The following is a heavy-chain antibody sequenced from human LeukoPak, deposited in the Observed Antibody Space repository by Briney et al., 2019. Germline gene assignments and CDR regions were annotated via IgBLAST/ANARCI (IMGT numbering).Heavy chain of an antibody. V-gene: IGHV3-30*02. CDR3: GKSGDIVVVVAAVHY. J-gene: IGHJ4*02. Sequence: PGGSLRLSCAASGFTFSSYGMHWVRQAPGRGLEWVAFIRYDGSNKYYADSVKGRFTISRDNSKNTLYLQMNSLRAEDTAVYYCGKSGDIVVVVAAVHYWGQGTLVTVSS. CDR2: IRYDGSNK. D-gene: IGHD2-15*01. CDR1: GFTFSSYG.